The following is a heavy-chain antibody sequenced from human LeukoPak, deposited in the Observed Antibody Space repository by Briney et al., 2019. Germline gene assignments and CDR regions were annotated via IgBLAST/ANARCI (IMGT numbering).Heavy chain of an antibody. D-gene: IGHD3-22*01. V-gene: IGHV3-43*01. CDR1: GFSFDEYT. Sequence: PGGSLRLSCAASGFSFDEYTLHWVRQAPGNGLEWVSLISWDGGSRDYADSVKGRFTISRDNSKNSLYLQMNSLSTEDTALYYCAKDLDSSGYRFYFRHWGQGTLVTVSS. CDR3: AKDLDSSGYRFYFRH. CDR2: ISWDGGSR. J-gene: IGHJ1*01.